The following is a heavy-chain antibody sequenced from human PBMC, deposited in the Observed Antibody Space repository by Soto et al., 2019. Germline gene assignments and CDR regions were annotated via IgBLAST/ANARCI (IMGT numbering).Heavy chain of an antibody. CDR1: GFTFSSYG. Sequence: PGGSLRLSCAASGFTFSSYGMHWVRQAPGKGLEWVAVISYDGSNKYYADSVKGRFTISRDNSKNTLYLQMNSLRAEDTAVYYCAKDPAMVRGVIMYYYYYGMDVWGQGTTGTVS. CDR2: ISYDGSNK. D-gene: IGHD3-10*01. V-gene: IGHV3-30*18. CDR3: AKDPAMVRGVIMYYYYYGMDV. J-gene: IGHJ6*02.